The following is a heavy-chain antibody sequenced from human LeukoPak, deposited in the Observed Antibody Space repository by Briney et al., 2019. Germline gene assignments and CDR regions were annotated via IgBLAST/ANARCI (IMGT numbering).Heavy chain of an antibody. D-gene: IGHD3-10*01. J-gene: IGHJ3*02. V-gene: IGHV3-74*01. CDR3: ARPYGSGSYDAFDI. CDR1: GFTFSSYW. CDR2: IDFDGSST. Sequence: GGSLRLSCAASGFTFSSYWMHWVRQAPGKGLVWVSRIDFDGSSTSYADSVKGRITISRDNAKNTLYLQMNSLRANDTAVYYCARPYGSGSYDAFDIWGQGTMVTVSS.